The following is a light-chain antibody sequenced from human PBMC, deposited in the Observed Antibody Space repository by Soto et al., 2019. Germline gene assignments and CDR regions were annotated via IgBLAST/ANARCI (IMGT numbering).Light chain of an antibody. Sequence: QSALTQPASVSGSPGQSITISCTGTSSDIGHYDYVSWYQQHPGKAPKLMIYHVTYRPSGVSNRYSGSKSGNSAPLTISGPQADDEADYYCCSLTTSHTYVFGSGTKVTVL. CDR1: SSDIGHYDY. CDR2: HVT. V-gene: IGLV2-14*03. J-gene: IGLJ1*01. CDR3: CSLTTSHTYV.